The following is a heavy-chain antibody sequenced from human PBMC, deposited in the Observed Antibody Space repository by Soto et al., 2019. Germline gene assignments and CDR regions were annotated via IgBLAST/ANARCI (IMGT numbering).Heavy chain of an antibody. V-gene: IGHV4-30-4*01. CDR1: GRPVSSGVYN. D-gene: IGHD6-19*01. CDR2: TYHIGSP. CDR3: VRDRALDSSGHWFDS. Sequence: LSLTCTVSGRPVSSGVYNWTWIRPLPGSGRVWIAYTYHIGSPSSNQSLKNRLAMSLDASKNQFSLNLTSVTAADTAIYYCVRDRALDSSGHWFDSWGQGTLVTVSS. J-gene: IGHJ5*01.